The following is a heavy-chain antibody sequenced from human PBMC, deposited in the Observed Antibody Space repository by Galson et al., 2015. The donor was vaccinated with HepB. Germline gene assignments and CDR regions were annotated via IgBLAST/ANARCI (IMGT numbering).Heavy chain of an antibody. CDR3: AREGYCSSTSCYMIDY. D-gene: IGHD2-2*01. V-gene: IGHV3-74*01. Sequence: SLRLSCAASGFTFSSYWMHWVRQAPGKGLVWVSRINSDGSSTSYADSVKGRFTISRDNAKNTLYLQMNSLRAEDTAVYYCAREGYCSSTSCYMIDYWGQGTLVTVSS. J-gene: IGHJ4*02. CDR2: INSDGSST. CDR1: GFTFSSYW.